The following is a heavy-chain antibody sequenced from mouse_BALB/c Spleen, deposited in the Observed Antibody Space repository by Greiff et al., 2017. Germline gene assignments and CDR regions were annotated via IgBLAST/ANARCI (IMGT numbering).Heavy chain of an antibody. V-gene: IGHV2-9*02. CDR3: ARDDDGRPGYAMDY. CDR2: IWAGGST. CDR1: GFSLTSYG. D-gene: IGHD2-12*01. Sequence: VKLVESGPGLVAPSQSLSITCTVSGFSLTSYGVHWVRQPPGKGLEWLGVIWAGGSTNYNSALMSRLSISKDNSKSQVFLKMNSLQTDDTAMYYCARDDDGRPGYAMDYWGQGTSVTVSS. J-gene: IGHJ4*01.